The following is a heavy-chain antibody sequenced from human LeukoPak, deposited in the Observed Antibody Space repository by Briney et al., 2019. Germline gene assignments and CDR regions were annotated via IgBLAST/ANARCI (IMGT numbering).Heavy chain of an antibody. D-gene: IGHD2-2*01. CDR3: ARRVRCSSLDY. CDR2: IYYSGST. CDR1: GGSISSSSYY. J-gene: IGHJ4*02. Sequence: SETLSLTCTVSGGSISSSSYYWGWIRQPPGKGLEWIGSIYYSGSTYYNPSLKSRVTISVDTSKNQFSLKLSSVTAADTAVYYCARRVRCSSLDYWGQGTLVTVSS. V-gene: IGHV4-39*01.